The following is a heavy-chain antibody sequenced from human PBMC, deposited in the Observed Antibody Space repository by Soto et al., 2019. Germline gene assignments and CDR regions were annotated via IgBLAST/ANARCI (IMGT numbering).Heavy chain of an antibody. CDR3: ARDSSITIFGVVPEDYYYYGMGV. J-gene: IGHJ6*02. CDR2: IIPIFGTA. D-gene: IGHD3-3*01. CDR1: GGTFSSYA. Sequence: SSVKVSCKASGGTFSSYAVSWVRQAPGQGLEWMGGIIPIFGTANYAQKFQGRVTITADESTSTAYMELSSLRSEDTAVYYCARDSSITIFGVVPEDYYYYGMGVWGQGTTVTVSS. V-gene: IGHV1-69*13.